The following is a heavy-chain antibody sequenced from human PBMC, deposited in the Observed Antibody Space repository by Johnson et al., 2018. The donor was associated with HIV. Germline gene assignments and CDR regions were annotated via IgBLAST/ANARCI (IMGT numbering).Heavy chain of an antibody. CDR1: GFTVSNNY. J-gene: IGHJ3*02. V-gene: IGHV3-66*01. CDR3: ARDDLDNSGHLMAFDM. D-gene: IGHD1-26*01. Sequence: MLLVESGGGVVQPGRSLRLSCAASGFTVSNNYMNWVRQTPGKGLEWVSILHRDGTTYYADSVKGRFTISRDNSKNTLYLQMKRLRVEDTAVYYCARDDLDNSGHLMAFDMWGQGTMVTVSS. CDR2: LHRDGTT.